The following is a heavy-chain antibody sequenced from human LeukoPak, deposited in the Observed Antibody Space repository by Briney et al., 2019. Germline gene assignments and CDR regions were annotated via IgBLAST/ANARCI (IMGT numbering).Heavy chain of an antibody. D-gene: IGHD6-6*01. CDR2: ISSSSSYI. CDR1: GFTFSSYS. J-gene: IGHJ4*02. CDR3: ARVEDVYTSSPYFDY. V-gene: IGHV3-21*01. Sequence: GGSLRLSSVASGFTFSSYSMNWVRQAPGKGLEWVSSISSSSSYIYYADSMKGRFTISRDNARNSLYLQMNSLRAEDTAVYYCARVEDVYTSSPYFDYWGQGTLVTVSS.